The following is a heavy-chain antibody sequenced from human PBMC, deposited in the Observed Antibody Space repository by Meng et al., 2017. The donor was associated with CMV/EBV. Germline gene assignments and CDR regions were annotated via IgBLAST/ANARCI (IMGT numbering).Heavy chain of an antibody. D-gene: IGHD4/OR15-4a*01. J-gene: IGHJ5*02. Sequence: QVQLQESGPGLAKPPHTLSLTCSVSGGAASSGSYYWTWIRQPPGKGLEGIGYIYHRGSTNYNPSLKSRVTISVDASRDQFSLRLSSVTAADTAVYYCARCTNYFDPWGQGTLVTVSS. V-gene: IGHV4-61*01. CDR3: ARCTNYFDP. CDR2: IYHRGST. CDR1: GGAASSGSYY.